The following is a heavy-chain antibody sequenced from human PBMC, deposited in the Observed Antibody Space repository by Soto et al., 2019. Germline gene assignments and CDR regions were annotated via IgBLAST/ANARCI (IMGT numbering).Heavy chain of an antibody. J-gene: IGHJ6*02. CDR3: ARVGPGYYFGMDV. CDR1: GGTFSSYA. V-gene: IGHV1-8*02. CDR2: MNPNSGNT. Sequence: QVQLVQSGAEVKKPGSSVKVSCKASGGTFSSYAISWVRQAPGQGLECVGWMNPNSGNTDYPQKFQGRVTMTRNTSISTAYMELTSLRSEDTAVYYCARVGPGYYFGMDVWGQGTTVTVSS.